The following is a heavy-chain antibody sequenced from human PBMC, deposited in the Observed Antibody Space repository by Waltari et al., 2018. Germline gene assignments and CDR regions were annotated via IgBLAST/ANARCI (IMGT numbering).Heavy chain of an antibody. CDR2: IYSGGST. D-gene: IGHD6-13*01. J-gene: IGHJ6*02. CDR1: GFTVSSNY. CDR3: ARGNEGYSSSWYRVYYYYYGMDV. V-gene: IGHV3-53*01. Sequence: EVQLVESGGGLIQPGGSLRLSCAASGFTVSSNYMSWVRQAPGKGLEWVSVIYSGGSTYYADSVKGRFTISRDNSKNTLYLQMNSLRAEDTAVYYCARGNEGYSSSWYRVYYYYYGMDVWGQGTTVTVSS.